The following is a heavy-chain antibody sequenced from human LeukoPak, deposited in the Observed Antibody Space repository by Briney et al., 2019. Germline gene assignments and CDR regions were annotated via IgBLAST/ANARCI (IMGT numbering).Heavy chain of an antibody. V-gene: IGHV4-59*01. J-gene: IGHJ6*03. Sequence: SETLSLTCTVSGGSISSYYWSWIRQPPGKGLEWIGYIYYSGSTNYNPSLKSRVTISVDTSKNQFSLKLSSVTAADTAVYYRARDSDMGMDVWGKGTTVTISS. CDR1: GGSISSYY. D-gene: IGHD3-9*01. CDR3: ARDSDMGMDV. CDR2: IYYSGST.